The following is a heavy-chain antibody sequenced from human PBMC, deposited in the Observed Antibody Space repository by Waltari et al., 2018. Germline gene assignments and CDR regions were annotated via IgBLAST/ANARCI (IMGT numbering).Heavy chain of an antibody. J-gene: IGHJ4*02. Sequence: QVQLQESGPGLVKPSQTLSLTCTVSGGSISSGDYYWSWTRQPPGKGRAWIGYIYYSGSTYYNPSLKSRVTISVDTSKNQFSLKLSSVTAADTAVYYCARAPLRGGYCSSTSCRRGYYFDYWGQGTLVTVSS. CDR1: GGSISSGDYY. CDR3: ARAPLRGGYCSSTSCRRGYYFDY. D-gene: IGHD2-2*01. CDR2: IYYSGST. V-gene: IGHV4-30-4*08.